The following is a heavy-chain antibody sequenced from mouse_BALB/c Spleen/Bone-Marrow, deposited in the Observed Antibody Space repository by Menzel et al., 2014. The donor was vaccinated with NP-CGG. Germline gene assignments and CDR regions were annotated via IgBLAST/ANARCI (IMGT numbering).Heavy chain of an antibody. J-gene: IGHJ4*01. V-gene: IGHV14-3*02. Sequence: EVKVVESGAELVKPGASVKLSCTASGFNIKDTYMHWVKQRPEQGLGWIGRIDPANGNTKYDPKFQGKATITADKSSNTTYQRLISLTSEDTAVYYCARWEYYAMDYWGQRASVALSS. CDR1: GFNIKDTY. D-gene: IGHD4-1*01. CDR3: ARWEYYAMDY. CDR2: IDPANGNT.